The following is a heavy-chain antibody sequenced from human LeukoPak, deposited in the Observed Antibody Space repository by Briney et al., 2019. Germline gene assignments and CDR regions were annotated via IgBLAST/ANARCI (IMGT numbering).Heavy chain of an antibody. J-gene: IGHJ4*02. D-gene: IGHD6-19*01. CDR2: ISDSGSTT. Sequence: PGGSLRLSCAASGFTFSSYAMSRVRQAPGKGLEWVSGISDSGSTTYHADSVKGRFTISRDNSKNTLYLQMNSLRAEDTAVYYCAKDGPQTGYSTGWFDYWGQGTLVTVSS. CDR3: AKDGPQTGYSTGWFDY. CDR1: GFTFSSYA. V-gene: IGHV3-23*01.